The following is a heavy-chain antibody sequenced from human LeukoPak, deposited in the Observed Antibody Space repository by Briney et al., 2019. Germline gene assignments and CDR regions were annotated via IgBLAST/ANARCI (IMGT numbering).Heavy chain of an antibody. CDR3: ARDRIGSSYGSKPKSFDY. J-gene: IGHJ4*02. Sequence: GGSLRLSCAASGFTFSSYGMHWVRQAPGKGLEWVAVIWYDGSNKYSADSVKGRFTISRDNAKNSLYLQMNSLRAEDTAVYYCARDRIGSSYGSKPKSFDYWGQGTLVTVSS. CDR2: IWYDGSNK. V-gene: IGHV3-33*01. CDR1: GFTFSSYG. D-gene: IGHD5-18*01.